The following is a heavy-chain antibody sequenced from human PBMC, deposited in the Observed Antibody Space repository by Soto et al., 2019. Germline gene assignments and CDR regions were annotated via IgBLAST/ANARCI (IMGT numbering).Heavy chain of an antibody. D-gene: IGHD3-10*01. CDR1: GYTFTTYA. V-gene: IGHV1-3*01. CDR2: INAGNGNT. CDR3: ESDRYYGSSSYFSYYYYYYMDV. Sequence: ASVKVFCKTSGYTFTTYAMHWVRQAPGQRLEWMRWINAGNGNTKYSQKFQGRDTITRDTSASTTYMELSSLRSEDTAVYYCESDRYYGSSSYFSYYYYYYMDVWGKGTTVTVSS. J-gene: IGHJ6*03.